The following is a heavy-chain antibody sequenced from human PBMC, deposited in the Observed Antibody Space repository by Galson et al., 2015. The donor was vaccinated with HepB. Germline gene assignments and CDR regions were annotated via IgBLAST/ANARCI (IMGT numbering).Heavy chain of an antibody. D-gene: IGHD1-26*01. Sequence: SLRLSCAASGFIFRDYVMGWVRQAPGMGLEWVSAISDSGGNTYYAASVRGRFTISRDNSKNTLYLQMNSLRAEDTAVFYCAKSGDPVRGSYFRYFDYWGQGTLLTVSS. CDR2: ISDSGGNT. V-gene: IGHV3-23*01. CDR1: GFIFRDYV. CDR3: AKSGDPVRGSYFRYFDY. J-gene: IGHJ4*02.